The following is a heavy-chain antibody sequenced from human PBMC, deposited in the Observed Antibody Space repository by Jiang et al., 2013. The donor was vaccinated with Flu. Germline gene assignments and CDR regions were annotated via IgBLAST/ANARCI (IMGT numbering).Heavy chain of an antibody. CDR1: GGSISRYF. D-gene: IGHD3-10*01. V-gene: IGHV4-4*09. CDR3: ARLGAPYYYASGSYNFVGGYYMDL. CDR2: IYTGGNT. Sequence: SGSGLVKPSETLSLKCSVSGGSISRYFWNWLRQSPGKELEWIGYIYTGGNTNYNPSLRSRVTMSLDTSENQFSLKLTSVTAADTAVYYCARLGAPYYYASGSYNFVGGYYMDLWGKGTTVTVSS. J-gene: IGHJ6*03.